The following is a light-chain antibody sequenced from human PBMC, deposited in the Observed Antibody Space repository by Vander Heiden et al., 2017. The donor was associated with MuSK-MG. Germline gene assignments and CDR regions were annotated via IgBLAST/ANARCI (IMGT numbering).Light chain of an antibody. CDR2: DVS. CDR3: SSFTTSSGYV. V-gene: IGLV2-14*03. Sequence: QSALTQPASVSGSPGQSITISCTGTSSDVGAYNYVSWYQQHPGNAPKLTIYDVSRRPSGVSNRFSGSKSGNTASLTISGLQAADEADYYCSSFTTSSGYVFGTGTKVAVL. CDR1: SSDVGAYNY. J-gene: IGLJ1*01.